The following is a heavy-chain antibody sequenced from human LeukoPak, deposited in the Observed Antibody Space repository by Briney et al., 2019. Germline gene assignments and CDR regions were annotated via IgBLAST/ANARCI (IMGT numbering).Heavy chain of an antibody. D-gene: IGHD5-12*01. J-gene: IGHJ6*03. Sequence: ASVKVSCKASGYTFTGYYMHWVRQAPGQGLEWMGWINPNSGGTNYAQKFQGRVTMTRDTSISTAYMELSRLRSDDTAVYYCARHQELGYDYSGISYYYYYMDVWGKGTTVTVSS. V-gene: IGHV1-2*02. CDR1: GYTFTGYY. CDR3: ARHQELGYDYSGISYYYYYMDV. CDR2: INPNSGGT.